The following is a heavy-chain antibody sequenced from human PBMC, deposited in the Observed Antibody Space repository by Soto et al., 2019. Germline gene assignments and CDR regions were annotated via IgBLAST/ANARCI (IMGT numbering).Heavy chain of an antibody. J-gene: IGHJ6*03. CDR2: ISGSTGST. D-gene: IGHD2-2*01. CDR3: AKDTSSSPYYMDV. Sequence: EVQVLESGGGLVQPGGSLRLSCAASEFTFSNFAMSWVRHAPGKGLEWVSEISGSTGSTYYADSVKGRFTISRDNSKNTLHLQMNSLRAEDTAVYYCAKDTSSSPYYMDVWGKGTTVTVSS. CDR1: EFTFSNFA. V-gene: IGHV3-23*01.